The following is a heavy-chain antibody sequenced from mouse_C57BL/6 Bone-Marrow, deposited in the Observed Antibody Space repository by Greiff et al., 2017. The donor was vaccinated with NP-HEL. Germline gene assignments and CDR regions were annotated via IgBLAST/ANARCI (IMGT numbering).Heavy chain of an antibody. CDR1: GYTFTSYW. V-gene: IGHV1-69*01. D-gene: IGHD3-2*02. J-gene: IGHJ4*01. Sequence: QVQLQQPGAELVMPGASVTLSCKASGYTFTSYWLHWVKQRPGQGLEWIGEIDPSDSYTNYNQKFKGKSTLTVDKSSSTAYMQLSSLTSEDSAVYCCARSGNYYYAMDYWGQGTSVTVSS. CDR3: ARSGNYYYAMDY. CDR2: IDPSDSYT.